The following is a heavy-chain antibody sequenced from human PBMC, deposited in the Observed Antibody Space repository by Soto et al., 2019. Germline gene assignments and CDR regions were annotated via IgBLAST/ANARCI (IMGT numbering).Heavy chain of an antibody. D-gene: IGHD4-17*01. CDR2: IYYSGST. CDR1: GGSISSSSYY. V-gene: IGHV4-39*01. CDR3: ARQERDYGDADAFDI. Sequence: SETLSLTCTVSGGSISSSSYYWGWIRQPPGKGLEWIGSIYYSGSTYYNPSLKSRVTLSVDTSKNQCSLKLSSVTAADTAVYYCARQERDYGDADAFDIWGQGTMVTVSS. J-gene: IGHJ3*02.